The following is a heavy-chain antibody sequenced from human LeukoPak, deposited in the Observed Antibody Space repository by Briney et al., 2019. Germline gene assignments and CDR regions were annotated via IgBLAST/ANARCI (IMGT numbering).Heavy chain of an antibody. D-gene: IGHD3-3*01. Sequence: SETLSLTCTVSGGSISSYYWSWIRQPPGKGLEWIGYIYYSGSTNYNPSLKSRVTISVDTSKNQFSLKLSSVTAADTAVYYCARGYYDFWSGFHDAFDIWGQGTMVTVSS. CDR2: IYYSGST. V-gene: IGHV4-59*01. CDR3: ARGYYDFWSGFHDAFDI. CDR1: GGSISSYY. J-gene: IGHJ3*02.